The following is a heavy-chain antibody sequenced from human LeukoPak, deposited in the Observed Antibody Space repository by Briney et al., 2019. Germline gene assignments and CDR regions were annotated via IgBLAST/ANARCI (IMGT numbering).Heavy chain of an antibody. Sequence: PSETLCLTCTVSGGSISSSSYYWGWIRQPPGKGLEWIGSIYYSGSTYYNPSLKSRVTISVDTSKNQFSLKLSSVTAADTAVYYCAREYYYDSSGYYQNWFDPWGQGTLVTVSS. J-gene: IGHJ5*02. CDR3: AREYYYDSSGYYQNWFDP. D-gene: IGHD3-22*01. V-gene: IGHV4-39*02. CDR1: GGSISSSSYY. CDR2: IYYSGST.